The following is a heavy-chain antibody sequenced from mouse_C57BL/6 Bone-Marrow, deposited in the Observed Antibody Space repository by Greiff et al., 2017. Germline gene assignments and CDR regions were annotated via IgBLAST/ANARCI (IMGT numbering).Heavy chain of an antibody. CDR2: ISYDGSN. Sequence: ESGPGLVKPSQSLSLTCSVTGYSITSGYYWNWIRQFPGNKLEWMGYISYDGSNNYNPSLKNRISITRDTAKNQFFLKLNSVTTEDTATYYCAKLGIFDYWGQGTTLTVSS. D-gene: IGHD4-1*01. CDR3: AKLGIFDY. V-gene: IGHV3-6*01. J-gene: IGHJ2*01. CDR1: GYSITSGYY.